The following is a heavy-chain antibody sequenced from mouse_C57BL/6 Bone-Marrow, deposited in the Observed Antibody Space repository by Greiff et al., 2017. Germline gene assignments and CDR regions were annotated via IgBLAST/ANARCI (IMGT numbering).Heavy chain of an antibody. Sequence: LVESGAELARPGASVKMSCKASGYTFTSYTMHWVKQRPGQGLEWIGYINPSSGYTKYNQKFKDKATLTADKSSSTAYMQLSSLTSEDSAVYYGARRPLYYDYAWFAYWGQGTLVTVSA. CDR1: GYTFTSYT. D-gene: IGHD2-4*01. CDR2: INPSSGYT. J-gene: IGHJ3*01. CDR3: ARRPLYYDYAWFAY. V-gene: IGHV1-4*01.